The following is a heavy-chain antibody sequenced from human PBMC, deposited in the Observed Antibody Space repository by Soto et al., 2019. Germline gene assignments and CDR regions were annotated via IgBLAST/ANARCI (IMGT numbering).Heavy chain of an antibody. CDR3: ARYKSNYYYGMDV. J-gene: IGHJ6*02. Sequence: SETLSLTCTVSGGSISSSSYYWGWIRQPPGKGLEWIGSIYYSGSTNYNPSLKSRVTISVDKSKNQFSLKLSSVTAADTAVYYCARYKSNYYYGMDVWGQGTTVTVSS. CDR2: IYYSGST. CDR1: GGSISSSSYY. D-gene: IGHD1-20*01. V-gene: IGHV4-39*07.